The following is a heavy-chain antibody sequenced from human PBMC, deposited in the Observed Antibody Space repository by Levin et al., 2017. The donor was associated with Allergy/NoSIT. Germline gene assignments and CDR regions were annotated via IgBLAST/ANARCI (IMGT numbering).Heavy chain of an antibody. Sequence: ASQTLSLTCTVSGGSISSSSHHWGWVRQPPGKGLEWIGSIYYTGTTYYRPSLRGRVTISVDTSKNQFSLKLTSVTAADTAMYYCAGEYSSSSAYWGQGTLVTVSS. V-gene: IGHV4-39*07. J-gene: IGHJ4*02. CDR1: GGSISSSSHH. D-gene: IGHD6-6*01. CDR2: IYYTGTT. CDR3: AGEYSSSSAY.